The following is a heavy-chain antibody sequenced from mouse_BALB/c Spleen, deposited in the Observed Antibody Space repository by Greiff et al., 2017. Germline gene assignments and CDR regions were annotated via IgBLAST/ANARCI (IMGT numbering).Heavy chain of an antibody. Sequence: EVMLVESGGGLVKPGGSLKLSCAASGFTFSDYYMYWVRQTPEKRLEWVATISGGGSYTYYPDSVKGRFTISRDNAKNNLYLQMSGLKSEDTAMYYCARDSYRYDEGAWFDYWGQGTLVTVSA. J-gene: IGHJ3*01. CDR2: ISGGGSYT. CDR3: ARDSYRYDEGAWFDY. CDR1: GFTFSDYY. V-gene: IGHV5-4*02. D-gene: IGHD2-14*01.